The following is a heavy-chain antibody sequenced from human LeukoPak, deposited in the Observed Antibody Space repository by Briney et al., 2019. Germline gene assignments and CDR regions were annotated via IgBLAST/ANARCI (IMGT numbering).Heavy chain of an antibody. V-gene: IGHV1-24*01. D-gene: IGHD2-2*01. J-gene: IGHJ4*02. CDR1: GDTLTALS. Sequence: ASVKVSCMVSGDTLTALSMHWVRQAPGKGLEWMGGFHPEDGETIYAQKFQGRVTMTEDTSTDAAYMELSSLRSDDTAVYYCTAGKIYCSTTSCSDDYWGQGTLVTVSS. CDR3: TAGKIYCSTTSCSDDY. CDR2: FHPEDGET.